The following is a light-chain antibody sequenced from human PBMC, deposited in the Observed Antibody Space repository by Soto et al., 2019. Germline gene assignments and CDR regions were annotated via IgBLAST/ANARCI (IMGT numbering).Light chain of an antibody. V-gene: IGKV3-20*01. J-gene: IGKJ3*01. CDR2: AAS. CDR1: QSVSRSL. Sequence: EIVLTQSPGTLSLSPGERATLSCRASQSVSRSLLSWYQQKPCQAPRPLISAASSRATGIPDRFSGSGSGTDFTLTISRLEPEDFAVYYCQTYGDSLFTFGPGTKVEI. CDR3: QTYGDSLFT.